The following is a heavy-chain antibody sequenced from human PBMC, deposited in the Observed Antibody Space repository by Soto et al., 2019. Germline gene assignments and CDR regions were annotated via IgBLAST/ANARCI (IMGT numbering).Heavy chain of an antibody. Sequence: QVQLVQSGAEVKKPGASLKVSCKASGYTFTTSGIIWVRQAPGQGLEWMGWISENNRDTNHAQNFLGRLTMTTDTTTSTAYMELRSLTSDDSDAYYCAESDYRGSGSYNTKGWYGMDVWAQGTTVNVSS. CDR1: GYTFTTSG. V-gene: IGHV1-18*04. J-gene: IGHJ6*02. CDR2: ISENNRDT. CDR3: AESDYRGSGSYNTKGWYGMDV. D-gene: IGHD3-10*01.